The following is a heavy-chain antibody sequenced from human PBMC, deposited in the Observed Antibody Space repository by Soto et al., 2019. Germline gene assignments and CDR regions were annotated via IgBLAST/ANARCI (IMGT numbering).Heavy chain of an antibody. CDR2: IYYSGST. J-gene: IGHJ5*02. CDR3: ARVLRYCSGGSCSKPDWFDP. V-gene: IGHV4-31*03. CDR1: GGSISSGGYY. D-gene: IGHD2-15*01. Sequence: PWETLSLTCTVSGGSISSGGYYWSWIRQHPGKGLEWIGYIYYSGSTYYNPSLKSRVTISVDTSKNQFSLKLSSVTAADTAVYYCARVLRYCSGGSCSKPDWFDPWGQGTLVTVSS.